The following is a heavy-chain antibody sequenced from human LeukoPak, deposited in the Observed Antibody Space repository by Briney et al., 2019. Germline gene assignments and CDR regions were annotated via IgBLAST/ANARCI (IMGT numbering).Heavy chain of an antibody. Sequence: PGGSLRLSCAASGFTFSSYAMTWVRQAPGKGLEWVSAVSGSGGSTYYADSVKGRFTISRDNSKNTLYLQMNSLRAQDTAVYYCAKGLVDYFDYWGQGTLVTVSS. CDR3: AKGLVDYFDY. J-gene: IGHJ4*02. CDR2: VSGSGGST. D-gene: IGHD2-8*02. V-gene: IGHV3-23*01. CDR1: GFTFSSYA.